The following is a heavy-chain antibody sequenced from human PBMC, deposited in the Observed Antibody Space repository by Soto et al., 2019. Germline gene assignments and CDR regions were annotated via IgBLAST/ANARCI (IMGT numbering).Heavy chain of an antibody. Sequence: GASVKVSCKVSGYTLTELSMHWVRQAPGKGLEWMGGFDPEDGETIYAQKFQGRVTMTEDTSTDTAYMELSSLRSEDTAVYYCATFPGYEFNWYFDLWGRGTLVTVSS. CDR1: GYTLTELS. J-gene: IGHJ2*01. D-gene: IGHD3-3*01. CDR2: FDPEDGET. CDR3: ATFPGYEFNWYFDL. V-gene: IGHV1-24*01.